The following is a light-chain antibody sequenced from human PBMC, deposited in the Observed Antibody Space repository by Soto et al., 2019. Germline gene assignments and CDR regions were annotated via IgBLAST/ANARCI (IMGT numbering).Light chain of an antibody. J-gene: IGLJ2*01. CDR2: NTS. V-gene: IGLV7-43*01. Sequence: QTVVTQEPSLTVSPGGTVTLTCASSTGAVTSGYYPNWFQQKPGQAPRPLIYNTSNKHSWTPARFSGSLLGGKAALTLSGVQPEDEAEYYCLLYYGGAGVFGGGTKLTVL. CDR3: LLYYGGAGV. CDR1: TGAVTSGYY.